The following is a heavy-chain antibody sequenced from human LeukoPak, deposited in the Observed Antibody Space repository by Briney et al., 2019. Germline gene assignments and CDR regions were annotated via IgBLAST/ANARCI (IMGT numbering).Heavy chain of an antibody. V-gene: IGHV3-33*01. D-gene: IGHD5-18*01. CDR2: IWYDGSNK. J-gene: IGHJ4*02. CDR1: GFAFSSYG. CDR3: ARDPGDTGVDY. Sequence: GGSLRLSCAASGFAFSSYGMHWVRQAPGKGLEWVAVIWYDGSNKYYAGSVKGRFTISRDNSKNTLYLQMNSLRAEDTAVYYCARDPGDTGVDYWGQGTLVTVSS.